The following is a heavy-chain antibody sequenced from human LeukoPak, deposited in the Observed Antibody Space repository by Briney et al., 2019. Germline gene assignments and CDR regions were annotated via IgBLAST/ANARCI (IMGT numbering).Heavy chain of an antibody. J-gene: IGHJ4*02. Sequence: GALRLSCAASGFTFSSYSMSWVRQAPGKGLEWVSLIYVSGDTYYTDSVKGRFTISRDTSENTLYLQMNSLRVEDTAVYYCARDRLQYFDYWGQGTLVTVSS. V-gene: IGHV3-53*01. CDR2: IYVSGDT. CDR3: ARDRLQYFDY. D-gene: IGHD3-16*01. CDR1: GFTFSSYS.